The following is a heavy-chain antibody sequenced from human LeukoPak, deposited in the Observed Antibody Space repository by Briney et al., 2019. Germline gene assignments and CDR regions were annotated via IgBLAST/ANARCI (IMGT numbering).Heavy chain of an antibody. V-gene: IGHV1-46*01. CDR3: ARRNGYGDYALIDY. D-gene: IGHD4-17*01. CDR1: GYTFTSYY. J-gene: IGHJ4*02. CDR2: ISPSGGST. Sequence: ALVKVSCKASGYTFTSYYMHWVRQAPGQGLEWMGIISPSGGSTSYAQNFQRRVTMTRDTSTSTVYMELSSLRSEDTAVYYCARRNGYGDYALIDYWGQGTLVTVSS.